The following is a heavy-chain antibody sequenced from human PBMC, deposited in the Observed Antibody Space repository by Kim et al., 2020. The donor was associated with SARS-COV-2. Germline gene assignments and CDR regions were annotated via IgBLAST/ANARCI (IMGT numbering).Heavy chain of an antibody. Sequence: GSLRLSCGASGFTFSDYAMSWVRQAPGKGLQWVSTVSSGATSTYYADSVKGRFTISRDNSKNTLYMQMNSLRDEDTALYYCVKGGGSIYRYFDYWGQGTLVTVSS. CDR2: VSSGATST. J-gene: IGHJ4*02. CDR3: VKGGGSIYRYFDY. CDR1: GFTFSDYA. V-gene: IGHV3-23*01.